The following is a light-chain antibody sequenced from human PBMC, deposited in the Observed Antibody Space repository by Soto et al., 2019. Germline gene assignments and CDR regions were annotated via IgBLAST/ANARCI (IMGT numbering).Light chain of an antibody. V-gene: IGLV2-8*01. J-gene: IGLJ2*01. Sequence: QSALTQPPSASGSPGQSVTISCTGTSSDVGGYNYVSWYQHHPGKAPKLLIYSNNKRHSGVPDRFSGSKSGTSASLAISGLQSEDEADYYCASWDDSLVGPVFGGGTKLTVL. CDR2: SNN. CDR1: SSDVGGYNY. CDR3: ASWDDSLVGPV.